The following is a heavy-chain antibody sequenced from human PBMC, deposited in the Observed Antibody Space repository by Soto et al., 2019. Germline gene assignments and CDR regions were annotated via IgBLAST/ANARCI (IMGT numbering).Heavy chain of an antibody. J-gene: IGHJ6*02. CDR3: ANGAMRYYYGKDF. D-gene: IGHD2-2*01. V-gene: IGHV3-30*18. CDR1: GFIFGNDG. Sequence: GGSLILSCAASGFIFGNDGMHWVRQAPGKGLEWVVVISFDGRNTYYADSVKGRFTISRDNSKNTLYLQMSNLRAEDTAVYYCANGAMRYYYGKDFWGQGTTVTVSS. CDR2: ISFDGRNT.